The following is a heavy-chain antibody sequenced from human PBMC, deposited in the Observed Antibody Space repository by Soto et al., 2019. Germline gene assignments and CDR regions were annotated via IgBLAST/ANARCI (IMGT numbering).Heavy chain of an antibody. J-gene: IGHJ5*02. Sequence: QVQLQESGPGLVKPSQTLSLTCTVPGGSISSGGYYWSWIRQHPGKGLEWIGYIYYRGSTYYNRSLKSLVTISVDTSKNQFSLKLSSVTAADTAVYYCARDKKIGDSRSWYDWFDPWGQGTLVTVSS. CDR2: IYYRGST. CDR1: GGSISSGGYY. CDR3: ARDKKIGDSRSWYDWFDP. D-gene: IGHD6-13*01. V-gene: IGHV4-31*01.